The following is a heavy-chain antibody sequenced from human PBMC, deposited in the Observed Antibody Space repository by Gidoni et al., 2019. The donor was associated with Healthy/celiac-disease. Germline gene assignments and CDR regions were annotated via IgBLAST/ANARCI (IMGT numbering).Heavy chain of an antibody. J-gene: IGHJ6*03. CDR1: GFTFDYYG. D-gene: IGHD3-10*01. CDR2: INWNGGST. V-gene: IGHV3-20*01. Sequence: EVQLVESGGGVVRPGGSLRLSCAASGFTFDYYGMSWVRQAPGKGLEWVSGINWNGGSTGYADSVKGRFTISRDNAKNSLYLQMNSLRAEDTALYHCARGPKSVGGFGEFNYYYYMDVWGKGTTVTVSS. CDR3: ARGPKSVGGFGEFNYYYYMDV.